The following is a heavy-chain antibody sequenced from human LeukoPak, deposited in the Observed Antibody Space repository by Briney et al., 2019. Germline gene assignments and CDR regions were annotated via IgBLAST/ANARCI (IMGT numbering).Heavy chain of an antibody. CDR2: IKQDGSEK. Sequence: GGSLRLSCAASGFTFSSYWMSWVRQAPGKGLEWVANIKQDGSEKYYVDSVKGRFTISRDNSKNTLYLQMNSLRAEDTAVYYCAKTPVAQGYYFDYWGQGTLVTVSS. V-gene: IGHV3-7*03. D-gene: IGHD6-19*01. CDR3: AKTPVAQGYYFDY. J-gene: IGHJ4*02. CDR1: GFTFSSYW.